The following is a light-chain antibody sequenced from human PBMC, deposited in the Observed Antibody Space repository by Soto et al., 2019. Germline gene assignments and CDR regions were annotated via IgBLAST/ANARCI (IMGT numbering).Light chain of an antibody. Sequence: EVLLAESPDTLPFPPGKRTPLSVRASQSISSYLAWYQQKPGQAPRLLIYDASSRATGIPARFSGSGSGTDFTLTISSLEPEDFAVYYCQQYDSSPPITFGQGTRLETK. V-gene: IGKV3-20*01. CDR1: QSISSY. J-gene: IGKJ5*01. CDR2: DAS. CDR3: QQYDSSPPIT.